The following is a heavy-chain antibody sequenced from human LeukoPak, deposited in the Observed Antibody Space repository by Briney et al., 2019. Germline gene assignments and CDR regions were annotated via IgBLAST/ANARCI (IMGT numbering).Heavy chain of an antibody. CDR1: GVSMRTYY. V-gene: IGHV4-39*07. J-gene: IGHJ3*02. CDR3: ARAPDGICTTITCYKRDASDI. Sequence: SETLSLTCTVSGVSMRTYYWSWIRQPPGKGLEWIGSIYYSGSTYYNPSLKSRVTISVDTSKNQFSLKLSSVTAADTAVYYCARAPDGICTTITCYKRDASDIWGQGTMVTVSS. D-gene: IGHD2-2*01. CDR2: IYYSGST.